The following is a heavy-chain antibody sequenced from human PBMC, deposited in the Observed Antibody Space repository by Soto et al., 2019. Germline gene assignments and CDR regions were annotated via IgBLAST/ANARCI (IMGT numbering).Heavy chain of an antibody. V-gene: IGHV3-74*01. CDR1: GFTFSTYW. CDR3: VRGDGDYYDGNGYLGRH. D-gene: IGHD3-22*01. J-gene: IGHJ4*02. Sequence: EVPLVESGGGLVQPGGSLRLSCAASGFTFSTYWMHRVRQAPGKGLVWVSRIKNDGSGTYYVDSVEGRFTISRDNAKNTLYLQMNSLRAEDTAVYYCVRGDGDYYDGNGYLGRHWGQGTLVTVSS. CDR2: IKNDGSGT.